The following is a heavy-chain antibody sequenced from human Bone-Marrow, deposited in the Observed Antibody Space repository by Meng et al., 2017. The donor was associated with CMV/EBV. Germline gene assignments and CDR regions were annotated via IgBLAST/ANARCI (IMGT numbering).Heavy chain of an antibody. CDR3: AREGHNSSGWSR. J-gene: IGHJ4*02. Sequence: QWQLQQWGAGLLKPSETLSLTCAVYGGSFSGYYWSWIRQPPGKGLEWIGEINHSGSTNYNPSLKSRVTISVDTSKNQFSLKLSSVTAADTAVYYCAREGHNSSGWSRWGQGTLVTVSS. V-gene: IGHV4-34*01. CDR2: INHSGST. CDR1: GGSFSGYY. D-gene: IGHD6-19*01.